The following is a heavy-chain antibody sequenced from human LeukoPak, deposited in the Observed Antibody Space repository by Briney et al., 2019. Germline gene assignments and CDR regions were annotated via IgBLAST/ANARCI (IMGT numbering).Heavy chain of an antibody. V-gene: IGHV1-2*02. CDR3: ARVMHSGSYSAFDY. D-gene: IGHD3-10*01. CDR1: GYTFTGYY. CDR2: INPNSGGT. Sequence: ASVKVSCKASGYTFTGYYMHWVRQAPGQGLEWMGWINPNSGGTNYAQKFQGRVTMTRDTSISTAYMELSRLRSDDTAVYYCARVMHSGSYSAFDYWCQGTLVTVSS. J-gene: IGHJ4*02.